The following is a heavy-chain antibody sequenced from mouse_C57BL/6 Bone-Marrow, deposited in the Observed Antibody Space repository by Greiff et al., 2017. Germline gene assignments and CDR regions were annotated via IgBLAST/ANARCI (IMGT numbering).Heavy chain of an antibody. J-gene: IGHJ4*01. V-gene: IGHV5-9-1*02. Sequence: EVQLVESGAGLVKPGGSLKLSCAASGFTFSSYAMSWVRQTPEKRLEWVAYISSGGDYSYYADTVKGRFTISRDNARNTLYLQMSSLKSEDTAMYYCTRDYYGSSYDYAMDYWGQGTSVTVSS. CDR3: TRDYYGSSYDYAMDY. CDR1: GFTFSSYA. D-gene: IGHD1-1*01. CDR2: ISSGGDYS.